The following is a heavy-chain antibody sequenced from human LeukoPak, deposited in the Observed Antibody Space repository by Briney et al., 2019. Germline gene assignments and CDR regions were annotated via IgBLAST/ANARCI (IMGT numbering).Heavy chain of an antibody. Sequence: SETLSLTCAVYGGSFSGYYWSWIRQPPGKGLEWIGEINHSGSTNYNPSLKSRVTISVDTSKNQFSLKLSSVTAADTAVYYCARNRAVVAAYYYYYYYMDVWGKGTTVTVSS. CDR1: GGSFSGYY. CDR2: INHSGST. D-gene: IGHD2-15*01. CDR3: ARNRAVVAAYYYYYYYMDV. J-gene: IGHJ6*03. V-gene: IGHV4-34*01.